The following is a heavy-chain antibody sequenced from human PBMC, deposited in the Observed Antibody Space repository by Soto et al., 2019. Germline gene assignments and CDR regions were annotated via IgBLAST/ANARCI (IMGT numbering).Heavy chain of an antibody. Sequence: QITVKESGPTLVKATQSLTLTCTFSGFSLSTSGGGVGWIRQPPGKALEWLAVIYWDDDKSYSPSLKTSLTITKDTSKNQVALTMTHMDPVDTATYFCAHTKVTHWLGPHFDFCGQGTLVTVS. D-gene: IGHD6-19*01. CDR2: IYWDDDK. CDR3: AHTKVTHWLGPHFDF. V-gene: IGHV2-5*02. J-gene: IGHJ4*02. CDR1: GFSLSTSGGG.